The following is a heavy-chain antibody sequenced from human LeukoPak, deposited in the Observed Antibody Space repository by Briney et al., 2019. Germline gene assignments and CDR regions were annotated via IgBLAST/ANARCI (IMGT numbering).Heavy chain of an antibody. CDR2: ISYDGSNK. CDR1: GFTFSSYG. CDR3: AKGSLGGSWYKFLIDY. D-gene: IGHD6-13*01. V-gene: IGHV3-30*18. Sequence: GRSLRLSCAASGFTFSSYGMHWVRQAPGKGLEWVAVISYDGSNKYYADSVKGRFTISRGNSKNTLYLQMNSLRAEDTAVYYCAKGSLGGSWYKFLIDYWGQGTLVTVSS. J-gene: IGHJ4*02.